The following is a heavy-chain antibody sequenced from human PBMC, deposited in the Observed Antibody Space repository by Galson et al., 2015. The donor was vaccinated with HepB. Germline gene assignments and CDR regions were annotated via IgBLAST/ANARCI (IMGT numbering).Heavy chain of an antibody. D-gene: IGHD6-13*01. CDR3: ARDHFYSTSHVVRFGGYFQH. CDR1: GFTFSSYS. Sequence: LRLSCAASGFTFSSYSMNWVRQAPGKGLERVSSISSSSSYIYYADSVKGRFTISRDNAKNSLYLQMNSLRAEDTAVYYCARDHFYSTSHVVRFGGYFQHWGQGTLVTVSS. CDR2: ISSSSSYI. V-gene: IGHV3-21*01. J-gene: IGHJ1*01.